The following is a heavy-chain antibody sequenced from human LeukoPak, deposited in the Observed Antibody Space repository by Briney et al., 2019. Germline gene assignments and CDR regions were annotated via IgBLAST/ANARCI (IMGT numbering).Heavy chain of an antibody. D-gene: IGHD1-7*01. Sequence: GGSLRLSCAASGFTFSSYAMGWVRQAPGKGLEWVSAISGSGGSTYYADSVKGRFTISRDNSKNTLYLQMNSLRAEDTAVYYCAKDNWNYGYYFDYWGQGALVTVSS. V-gene: IGHV3-23*01. CDR3: AKDNWNYGYYFDY. CDR2: ISGSGGST. J-gene: IGHJ4*02. CDR1: GFTFSSYA.